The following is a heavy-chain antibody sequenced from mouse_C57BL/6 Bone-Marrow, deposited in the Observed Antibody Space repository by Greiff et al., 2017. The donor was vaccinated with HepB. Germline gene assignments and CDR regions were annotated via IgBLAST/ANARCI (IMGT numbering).Heavy chain of an antibody. V-gene: IGHV3-6*01. Sequence: EVKLMESGPGLVKPSQSLSLTCSVTGYSITSGYYWNWIRQFPGNKLEWMGYISYDGSNNYNPSLKNRISITRDTSKNQFFLKLNSVTTEDTATYYCARGYRYWYFDVWGTGTTVTVSS. CDR1: GYSITSGYY. CDR3: ARGYRYWYFDV. J-gene: IGHJ1*03. CDR2: ISYDGSN. D-gene: IGHD2-12*01.